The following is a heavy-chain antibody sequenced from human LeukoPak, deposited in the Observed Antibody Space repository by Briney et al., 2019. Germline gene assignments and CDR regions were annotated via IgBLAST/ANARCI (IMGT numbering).Heavy chain of an antibody. CDR2: IYHSGST. Sequence: PSETLSLTCAVSGGSISSGGYSWSWIRQPPGKGLEWIGYIYHSGSTYYNPSLKSRVTISVDRSKNQFSLKLSSVTAADTAVYYCATTIAAAGLYYFDYWGQGTLVTVSS. V-gene: IGHV4-30-2*01. CDR1: GGSISSGGYS. J-gene: IGHJ4*02. D-gene: IGHD6-13*01. CDR3: ATTIAAAGLYYFDY.